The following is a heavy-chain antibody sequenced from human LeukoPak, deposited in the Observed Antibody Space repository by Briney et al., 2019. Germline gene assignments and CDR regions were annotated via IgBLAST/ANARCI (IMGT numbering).Heavy chain of an antibody. CDR1: GFTFSDYY. Sequence: GGSLRLSCAASGFTFSDYYMSWIRQAPGKGLEWVSYISSSGSTIYYADSVKGRFTISRDNAKNSLYLQMNSLRAEDTAVYYCAREQYYDFWSGNQSENWFDPWGQGTLVTVSS. J-gene: IGHJ5*02. CDR3: AREQYYDFWSGNQSENWFDP. D-gene: IGHD3-3*01. CDR2: ISSSGSTI. V-gene: IGHV3-11*04.